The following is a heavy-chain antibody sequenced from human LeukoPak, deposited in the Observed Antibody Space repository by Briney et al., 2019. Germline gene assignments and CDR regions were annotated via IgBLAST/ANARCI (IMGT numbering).Heavy chain of an antibody. D-gene: IGHD6-19*01. CDR3: ARAAQQWLGPFFDY. CDR2: MNPNSGNT. V-gene: IGHV1-8*01. CDR1: GYTFTSYD. Sequence: ASVKVSCKASGYTFTSYDINWVRQATGQGLEWMGWMNPNSGNTGYAQKFQGRVTMTRNTSISTAYMELSSLRSEDTAVYYCARAAQQWLGPFFDYWGQGTLVTVSS. J-gene: IGHJ4*02.